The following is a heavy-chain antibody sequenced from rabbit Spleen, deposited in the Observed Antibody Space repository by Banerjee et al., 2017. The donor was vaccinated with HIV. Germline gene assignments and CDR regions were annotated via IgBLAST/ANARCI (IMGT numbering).Heavy chain of an antibody. V-gene: IGHV1S45*01. CDR2: IDAGSSAFT. CDR1: GFSFSDRDV. J-gene: IGHJ4*01. CDR3: ARYVSNVGGWGL. D-gene: IGHD4-1*01. Sequence: QEQLEESGGGLVKPEGSLTLTCKASGFSFSDRDVMCWVRQAPGKGLEWIACIDAGSSAFTYYATWAQGRFTFSKTSSTTVTLQMTSLTAADTATYFCARYVSNVGGWGLWGPGTLVTVS.